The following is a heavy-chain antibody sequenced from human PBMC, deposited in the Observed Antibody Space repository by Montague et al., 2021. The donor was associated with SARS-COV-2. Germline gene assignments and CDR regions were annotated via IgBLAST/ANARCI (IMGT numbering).Heavy chain of an antibody. Sequence: SETLSLTCTVSGGSISSYYWSWIRQPPGKGLEWIGYIYYSGSTNYDPSLKSRVTISVDTSKNQFSLKLSSVTAADTAVYYCASGCDYWGQGTLVTVSS. CDR3: ASGCDY. CDR1: GGSISSYY. J-gene: IGHJ4*02. V-gene: IGHV4-59*08. CDR2: IYYSGST.